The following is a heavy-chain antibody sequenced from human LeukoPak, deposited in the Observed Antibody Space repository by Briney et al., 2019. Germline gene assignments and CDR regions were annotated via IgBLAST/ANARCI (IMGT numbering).Heavy chain of an antibody. D-gene: IGHD2-8*01. V-gene: IGHV4-4*02. J-gene: IGHJ6*03. CDR1: GGSIGSIEW. Sequence: SATLSLTCAVSGGSIGSIEWFSWVRQTPGKGLEWIGESHQTGSTNYNPSLKSRVTISVDKSKNQFSLDFNSVTAADTAIYYCATNGYYCIDVWGKGTTVTVSS. CDR2: SHQTGST. CDR3: ATNGYYCIDV.